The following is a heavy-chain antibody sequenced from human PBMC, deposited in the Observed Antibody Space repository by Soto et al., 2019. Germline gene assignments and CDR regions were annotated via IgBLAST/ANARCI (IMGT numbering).Heavy chain of an antibody. CDR2: IYPGDSDA. V-gene: IGHV5-51*01. D-gene: IGHD2-15*01. CDR1: GYSFTSYW. Sequence: GESLKISCKASGYSFTSYWIGWVRQMPGKGLEWMGIIYPGDSDARYSPSFQGQVTMSVDKSISTTYLQWNSLKASDTAIYYCARPPLAYCRGGNCYRVYFDYWGQGTLVTVSS. CDR3: ARPPLAYCRGGNCYRVYFDY. J-gene: IGHJ4*02.